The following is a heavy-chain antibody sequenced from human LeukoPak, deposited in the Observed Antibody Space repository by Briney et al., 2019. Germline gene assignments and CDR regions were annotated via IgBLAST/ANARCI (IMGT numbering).Heavy chain of an antibody. CDR3: ARSSYSSSSSV. Sequence: GGSLRLSCTASGFSLSDYWMSWSRQAPGKGLEWVASINSDGSEGYYADVVKGRFTISRDNAKNSLYLQINSLRAEDTAVYYCARSSYSSSSSVWGQGTMVTVSS. CDR1: GFSLSDYW. V-gene: IGHV3-7*03. D-gene: IGHD6-6*01. CDR2: INSDGSEG. J-gene: IGHJ3*01.